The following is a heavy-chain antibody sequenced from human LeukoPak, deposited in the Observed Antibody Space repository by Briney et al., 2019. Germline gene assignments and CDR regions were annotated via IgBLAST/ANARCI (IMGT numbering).Heavy chain of an antibody. CDR1: GGSISSGDYY. J-gene: IGHJ4*02. D-gene: IGHD3-10*01. CDR2: IYYSGST. Sequence: SQTLSLTCTVSGGSISSGDYYWSWIRQHPGKGLEWIGYIYYSGSTYYNPSLKSRVTMPVDTSKNQFSLKLSFVTAADTAVYYCARGYGSGSYDYWGQGTLVTVSS. CDR3: ARGYGSGSYDY. V-gene: IGHV4-31*03.